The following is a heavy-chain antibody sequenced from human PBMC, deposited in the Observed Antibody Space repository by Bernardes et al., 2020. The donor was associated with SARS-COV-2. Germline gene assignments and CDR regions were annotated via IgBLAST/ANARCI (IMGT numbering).Heavy chain of an antibody. D-gene: IGHD6-13*01. CDR3: ARGNIAAGGRYPSWFDP. CDR1: GFTFSNYW. V-gene: IGHV3-7*04. CDR2: INQDGSEK. Sequence: GSLRLSCAASGFTFSNYWMSWVRQAPGKGLEWVANINQDGSEKYYVDSVKGRFTISRDNAKSSLYLQMNSLRAEDTAVYYCARGNIAAGGRYPSWFDPWGQGTLVTVSS. J-gene: IGHJ5*02.